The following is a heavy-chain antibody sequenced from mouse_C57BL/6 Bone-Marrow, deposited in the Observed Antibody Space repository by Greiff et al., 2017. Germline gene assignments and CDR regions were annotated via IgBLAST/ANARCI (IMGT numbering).Heavy chain of an antibody. J-gene: IGHJ3*01. CDR3: ARRGLGYYGSSSFAY. D-gene: IGHD1-1*01. V-gene: IGHV1-82*01. Sequence: QVQLQQSGPELVKPGASVKISCKASGYAFSSSWMNWVKQRPGTGLEWIGRIYPGDGDTNYNGKFKGKATLTADKSSSTAYMQLSSLTSEDSAVYFCARRGLGYYGSSSFAYWGQGTLVTVSA. CDR1: GYAFSSSW. CDR2: IYPGDGDT.